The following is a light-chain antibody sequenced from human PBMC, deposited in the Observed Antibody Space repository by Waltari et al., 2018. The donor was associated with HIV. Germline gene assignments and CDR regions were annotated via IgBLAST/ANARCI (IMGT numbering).Light chain of an antibody. J-gene: IGLJ2*01. Sequence: QSVLTPPPSVSGAPGQRVPFSCSGSSAHTGAGSGVTGYRQLPGTTPKRLIDVNNNRPSGVPDRFSGSVSGTSASLAITGLQAEDEADYYCQSYDSSLSGVVFGGGTNLTVL. CDR3: QSYDSSLSGVV. CDR1: SAHTGAGSG. V-gene: IGLV1-40*01. CDR2: VNN.